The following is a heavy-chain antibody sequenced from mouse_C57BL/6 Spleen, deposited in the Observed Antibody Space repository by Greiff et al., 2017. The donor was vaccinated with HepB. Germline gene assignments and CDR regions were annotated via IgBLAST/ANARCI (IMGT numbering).Heavy chain of an antibody. CDR2: INPNNGGT. J-gene: IGHJ2*01. V-gene: IGHV1-22*01. D-gene: IGHD1-1*01. CDR1: GYTFTDYN. Sequence: VQLQQSGPELVKPGASVKMSCKASGYTFTDYNMHWVKQSHGKSLEWIGDINPNNGGTSYNQKFKGKATLTVNKSSSTAYMELRSLTSEDSAVYYCARGIYYYGSSYIYWGQGTTLTVSS. CDR3: ARGIYYYGSSYIY.